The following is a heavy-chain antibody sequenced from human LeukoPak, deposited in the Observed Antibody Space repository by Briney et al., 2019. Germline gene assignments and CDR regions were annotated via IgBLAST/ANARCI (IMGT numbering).Heavy chain of an antibody. V-gene: IGHV3-23*01. CDR2: ISGSGGST. Sequence: GGSLRLSCAASGFTFSSYAMSWVRQAPGKGLEWVSAISGSGGSTYYADSVKGRFTISRDNSKNTLYLQMNSLRAEDTAVYYCAKEFVVVPAAKGYYNWFDPWGQGTLVTVSS. D-gene: IGHD2-2*01. J-gene: IGHJ5*02. CDR1: GFTFSSYA. CDR3: AKEFVVVPAAKGYYNWFDP.